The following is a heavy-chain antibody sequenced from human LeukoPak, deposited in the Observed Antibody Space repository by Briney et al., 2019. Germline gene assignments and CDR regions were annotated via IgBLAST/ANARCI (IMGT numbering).Heavy chain of an antibody. D-gene: IGHD5-18*01. J-gene: IGHJ4*02. V-gene: IGHV3-53*01. CDR1: GFTVSSNY. Sequence: GGSLRLSCAASGFTVSSNYMSWVRQAPGKGLEWVSVIYSGGSTYYADSVKGRFTISRDNSKNTLYLQMNSLRAEDTAVYYCAREDTALVIAYWGQGTLVTVSS. CDR2: IYSGGST. CDR3: AREDTALVIAY.